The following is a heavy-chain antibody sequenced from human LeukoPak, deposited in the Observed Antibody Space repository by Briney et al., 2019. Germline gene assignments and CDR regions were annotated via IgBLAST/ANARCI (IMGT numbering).Heavy chain of an antibody. J-gene: IGHJ6*02. Sequence: SVKVSCKASGYTFTSYDISWVRQAPGQGLEWMGRIIPILGIANYAQKFLGRVTITADKSKSTAYMELSSLRSEDTAVYYCARKYCSGGSCYGPVGDFWGQGTTVTVSS. V-gene: IGHV1-69*10. CDR1: GYTFTSYD. CDR2: IIPILGIA. D-gene: IGHD2-15*01. CDR3: ARKYCSGGSCYGPVGDF.